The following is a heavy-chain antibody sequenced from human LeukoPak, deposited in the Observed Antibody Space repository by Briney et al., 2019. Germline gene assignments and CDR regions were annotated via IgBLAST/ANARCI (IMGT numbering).Heavy chain of an antibody. J-gene: IGHJ4*02. D-gene: IGHD1-26*01. CDR3: ARGILGTSAIDY. CDR1: GGSISTTNW. CDR2: IYHSGST. Sequence: SETLSLTCAVSGGSISTTNWWSWVRQPPGKGLEWIGEIYHSGSTNYNPSLKSRVTISIDKSKNQFSLKLSSVTAADTAFYYCARGILGTSAIDYWGQGTLVTVSS. V-gene: IGHV4-4*02.